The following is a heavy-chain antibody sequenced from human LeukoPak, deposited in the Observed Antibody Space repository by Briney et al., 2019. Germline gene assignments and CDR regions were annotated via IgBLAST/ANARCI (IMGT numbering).Heavy chain of an antibody. CDR3: ARKGGSYSLYYYYYMDV. V-gene: IGHV4-59*12. D-gene: IGHD1-26*01. CDR1: GGSISSYY. Sequence: SETLSLTCTVSGGSISSYYWSWIRQPPGKGLEWIGYIYYSGSTNYNPSLKSRVTISVDRSKNQFSLKLSSVTAADTAVYYCARKGGSYSLYYYYYMDVWGKGTTVTVSS. CDR2: IYYSGST. J-gene: IGHJ6*03.